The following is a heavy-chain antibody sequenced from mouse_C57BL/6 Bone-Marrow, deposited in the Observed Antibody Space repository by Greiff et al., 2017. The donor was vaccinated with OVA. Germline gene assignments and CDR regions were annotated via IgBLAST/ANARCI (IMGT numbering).Heavy chain of an antibody. CDR3: AREENYTVVATDYAMDY. Sequence: QVQLQQPGAELVMPGASVKLSCKASGYTFTSYWMHWVKQRPGQGLEWIGEIDPSDSYTNYNQKVKGKSTLTVDKSSSTAYMQLSSLTSEDSAVYYCAREENYTVVATDYAMDYWGQGTSVTVSS. J-gene: IGHJ4*01. D-gene: IGHD1-1*01. CDR2: IDPSDSYT. V-gene: IGHV1-69*01. CDR1: GYTFTSYW.